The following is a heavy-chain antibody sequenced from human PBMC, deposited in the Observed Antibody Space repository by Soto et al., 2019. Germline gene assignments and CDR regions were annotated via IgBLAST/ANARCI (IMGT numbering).Heavy chain of an antibody. CDR1: GYTFTSYG. CDR2: ISAYNGNT. CDR3: ARDSDIVVVPAVHTASYYYYYMDV. Sequence: ASVKVSCKASGYTFTSYGISWVRQAPGQGLEWMGWISAYNGNTNYAQKLQGRVTMTTDTSTSTAYMELRSLRSDDTAVYYCARDSDIVVVPAVHTASYYYYYMDVWGKGTTVTVSS. V-gene: IGHV1-18*01. D-gene: IGHD2-2*01. J-gene: IGHJ6*03.